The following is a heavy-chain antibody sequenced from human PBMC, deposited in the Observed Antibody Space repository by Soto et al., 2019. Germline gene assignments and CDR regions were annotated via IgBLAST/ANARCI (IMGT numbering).Heavy chain of an antibody. CDR2: ITRDGSRT. CDR1: GFSLSDYW. CDR3: ARGANGYYYFDY. J-gene: IGHJ4*02. V-gene: IGHV3-74*01. D-gene: IGHD5-18*01. Sequence: EVQLVESGGGLVQPGGSLRLSCAASGFSLSDYWMHWVRQAPGEGLVWLSRITRDGSRTNYADSVKGRFTISRNNDKNTLYLQVNTLRCEDTAVYYGARGANGYYYFDYWGQGTLVTVSS.